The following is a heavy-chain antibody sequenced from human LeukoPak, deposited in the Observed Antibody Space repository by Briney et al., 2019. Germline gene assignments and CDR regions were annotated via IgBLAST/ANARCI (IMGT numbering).Heavy chain of an antibody. J-gene: IGHJ3*02. CDR2: INPNSGGT. CDR1: GYTFTGYY. V-gene: IGHV1-2*04. D-gene: IGHD2-2*01. CDR3: ALSYQLLSLRAFDI. Sequence: ASVKVSCKASGYTFTGYYMHWVRQAPGQGLEWMGWINPNSGGTNYAQKFQGWVTITRDTSISTAYMELSRLRSDDTAVYYCALSYQLLSLRAFDIWGQGTMVTVSS.